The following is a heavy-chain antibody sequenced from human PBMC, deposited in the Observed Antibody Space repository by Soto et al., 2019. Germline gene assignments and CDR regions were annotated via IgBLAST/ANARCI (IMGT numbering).Heavy chain of an antibody. CDR2: ISAYNGNT. J-gene: IGHJ4*02. CDR1: GYTFTSYG. D-gene: IGHD3-3*01. CDR3: ARDSSIFGVVTLPGDY. Sequence: QVQLVQSGAEVKKPGASVKVSCKASGYTFTSYGISWVRQAPRQGLEWMGWISAYNGNTNYAQKLQGRVTMTTDTSTSTAYMELRSLRSDDTAVYYCARDSSIFGVVTLPGDYWGQGTLVTVSS. V-gene: IGHV1-18*01.